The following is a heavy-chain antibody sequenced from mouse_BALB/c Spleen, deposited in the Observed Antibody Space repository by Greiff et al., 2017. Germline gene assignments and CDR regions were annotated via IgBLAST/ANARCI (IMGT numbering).Heavy chain of an antibody. CDR3: ARWYYRYDGYYFDY. D-gene: IGHD2-14*01. J-gene: IGHJ2*01. Sequence: EVKLVESGPELVKPGASVKMSCKASGYTFTSYVMHWVKQKPGQGLEWIGYINPYNDGTKYNEKFKGKATLTSDKSSSTAYMELSSLTSEDSAVYYCARWYYRYDGYYFDYWGQGTTLTVSS. CDR2: INPYNDGT. V-gene: IGHV1-14*01. CDR1: GYTFTSYV.